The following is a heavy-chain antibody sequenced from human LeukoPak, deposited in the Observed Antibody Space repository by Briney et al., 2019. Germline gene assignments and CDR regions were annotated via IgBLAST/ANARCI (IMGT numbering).Heavy chain of an antibody. CDR2: ISGSGGST. CDR3: AKDKVDSSGYYYY. D-gene: IGHD3-22*01. V-gene: IGHV3-23*01. J-gene: IGHJ4*02. Sequence: GGSLRLSCATSGFTFGNYAMSWVRQAPGKGLEWVSAISGSGGSTYYADSVKGRFTISRDNSKNTLYLQMNSLRAEDTAVYYCAKDKVDSSGYYYYWGQGTLVTVSS. CDR1: GFTFGNYA.